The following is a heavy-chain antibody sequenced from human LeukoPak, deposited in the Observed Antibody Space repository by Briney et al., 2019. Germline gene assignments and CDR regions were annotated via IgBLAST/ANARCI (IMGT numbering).Heavy chain of an antibody. J-gene: IGHJ4*02. CDR3: ARGTRDCSSASCYNY. D-gene: IGHD2-2*02. CDR2: MNPNSGNT. Sequence: ASVKVSCKASGYTFTDYFVHWVRQAPGQGPEWMGWMNPNSGNTGYAQKFQGRVTMTRDTSRGTAYMELSSLRSEDTAVYYCARGTRDCSSASCYNYWGQGSLVIVSS. V-gene: IGHV1-8*02. CDR1: GYTFTDYF.